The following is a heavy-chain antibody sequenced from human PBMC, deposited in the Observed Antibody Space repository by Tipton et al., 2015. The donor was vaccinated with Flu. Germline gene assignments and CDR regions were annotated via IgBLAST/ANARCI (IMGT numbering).Heavy chain of an antibody. Sequence: GLVKPSETLSLTCAVSGYSISSGYYWGWIRQPPGKGLEWIGSISHSGSTYYNPSLKSRVTISLDTSKNQFSLKLSSVTAADTAVYYCARRTYYYGSGEQDYWGQGTLVTVSS. D-gene: IGHD3-10*01. CDR1: GYSISSGYY. V-gene: IGHV4-38-2*01. CDR2: ISHSGST. CDR3: ARRTYYYGSGEQDY. J-gene: IGHJ4*02.